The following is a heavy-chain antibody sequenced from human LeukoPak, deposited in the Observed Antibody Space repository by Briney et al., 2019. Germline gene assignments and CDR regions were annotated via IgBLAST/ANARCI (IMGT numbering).Heavy chain of an antibody. CDR3: ARYVYYDSRGYYFDY. CDR2: VYTSGST. D-gene: IGHD3-22*01. V-gene: IGHV4-4*07. Sequence: SETLSLTCTVSGGSISSYYWSWIRQPAGKGLEWIGRVYTSGSTNYNPSLKSRVTISVDKSKNQFSLKLSSVTAADTAVYYCARYVYYDSRGYYFDYWGQGALVTVSS. CDR1: GGSISSYY. J-gene: IGHJ4*02.